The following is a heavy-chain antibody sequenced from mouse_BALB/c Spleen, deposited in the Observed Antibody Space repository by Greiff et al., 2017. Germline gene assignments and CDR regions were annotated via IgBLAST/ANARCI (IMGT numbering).Heavy chain of an antibody. Sequence: VKLMESGPGLVAPSQSLSITCTVSGFSLTSYGVHWVRQPPGKGLEWLGVIWAGGSTNYNSALMSRLSISKDNSKSQVFLKMNSLQTDDTAMYYCAREEGDYYQGFAYWGQGTLVTVSA. CDR3: AREEGDYYQGFAY. D-gene: IGHD1-1*01. J-gene: IGHJ3*01. CDR2: IWAGGST. CDR1: GFSLTSYG. V-gene: IGHV2-9*02.